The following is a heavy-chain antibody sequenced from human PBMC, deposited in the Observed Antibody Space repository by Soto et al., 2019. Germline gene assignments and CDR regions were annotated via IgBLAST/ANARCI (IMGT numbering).Heavy chain of an antibody. J-gene: IGHJ4*02. D-gene: IGHD5-12*01. CDR3: ARGAEYSGYEPQLVRD. Sequence: SETLSLTCTVSGGSISSYYWSWIRQPPGKGLEWIGYIYYSGSTNYNPSLKSRVTISVDTSKNQFSLKLSSVTAADTAVYYCARGAEYSGYEPQLVRDWGQGTLVTVSS. CDR2: IYYSGST. CDR1: GGSISSYY. V-gene: IGHV4-59*01.